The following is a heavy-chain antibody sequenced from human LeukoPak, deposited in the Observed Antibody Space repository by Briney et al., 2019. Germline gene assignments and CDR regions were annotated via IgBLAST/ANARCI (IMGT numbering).Heavy chain of an antibody. D-gene: IGHD6-13*01. V-gene: IGHV1-24*01. Sequence: ASVKVSCKVSGYTLTELSMHWVRQAPGKGLEWMGGLDPEDGETIYAQKFQGRVTMTEDTSTDTAYMELSSLRSEDTAVYYCATGASSIEYFQHWGQGTLVTVSS. CDR1: GYTLTELS. CDR2: LDPEDGET. J-gene: IGHJ1*01. CDR3: ATGASSIEYFQH.